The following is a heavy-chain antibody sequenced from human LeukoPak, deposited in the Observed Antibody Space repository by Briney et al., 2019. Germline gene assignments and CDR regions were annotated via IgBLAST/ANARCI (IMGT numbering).Heavy chain of an antibody. D-gene: IGHD3-22*01. J-gene: IGHJ4*02. CDR3: ARDSIYSDSSDYYYDY. CDR2: ISGSSSYI. Sequence: GGSLRLSCAASGFTFSNYNMNWVRQAPGKGPEWVSFISGSSSYIYYADTVKGRFTISRDNAKNPLYLQMNSLRAEDTAVYYCARDSIYSDSSDYYYDYWGQGTLVTVSS. V-gene: IGHV3-21*01. CDR1: GFTFSNYN.